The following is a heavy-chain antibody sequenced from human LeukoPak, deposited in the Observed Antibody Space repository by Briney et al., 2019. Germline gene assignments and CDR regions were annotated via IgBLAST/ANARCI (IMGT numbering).Heavy chain of an antibody. J-gene: IGHJ3*02. CDR2: IYYSGST. Sequence: PSETLSLTCTVSGGSISSYYWSWIRQPPGKGLEWIGCIYYSGSTKYNPSLKRRVTISVDTSKNQFSLKLSSVTAADTAVYYCARQKAPYAFDIWGKGTMVTVSS. CDR1: GGSISSYY. V-gene: IGHV4-59*08. CDR3: ARQKAPYAFDI.